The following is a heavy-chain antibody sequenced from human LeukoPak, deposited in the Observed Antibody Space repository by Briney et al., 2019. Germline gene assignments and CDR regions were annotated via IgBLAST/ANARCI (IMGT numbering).Heavy chain of an antibody. CDR2: IYYSGST. J-gene: IGHJ4*02. D-gene: IGHD2-15*01. Sequence: SETLSLTCTVSGGSISSYYWSWIRQPPGKGLEWIGYIYYSGSTNYNPSLKSRVTISVDTYKNQFSLKLSSVTAADTAVYYCARDILNCSGGSCYSRLDYWGQGTLVTVSS. CDR1: GGSISSYY. V-gene: IGHV4-59*01. CDR3: ARDILNCSGGSCYSRLDY.